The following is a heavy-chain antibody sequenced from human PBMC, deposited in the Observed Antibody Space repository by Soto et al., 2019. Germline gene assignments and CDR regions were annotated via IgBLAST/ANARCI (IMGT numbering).Heavy chain of an antibody. CDR3: ARTAMVRGKTYGMDV. D-gene: IGHD3-10*01. Sequence: QVTLKESGPVLVKPTETLTLTCTVSGFSLSNARMGVSWIRQPPGKALEWLAHIFSNDEKSYSTSLKSRLTSSKHTSNSQVVLTMTNMDPVDTATYYCARTAMVRGKTYGMDVWGQGTTVTVSS. V-gene: IGHV2-26*01. J-gene: IGHJ6*02. CDR2: IFSNDEK. CDR1: GFSLSNARMG.